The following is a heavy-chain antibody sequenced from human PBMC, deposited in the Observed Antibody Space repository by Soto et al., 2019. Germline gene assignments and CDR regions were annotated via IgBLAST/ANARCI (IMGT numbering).Heavy chain of an antibody. CDR3: AKDPKTRAYLFIHYFDE. Sequence: PXGSLRLSCVISGLTSGTHCMTWVGRAPGRGLEWVSTISGSGGSTHYAESVQGRFTISRDTFGNTVFLQMNSLRAEDTAVYYCAKDPKTRAYLFIHYFDEWGQRSLVTVSS. V-gene: IGHV3-23*01. D-gene: IGHD1-26*01. J-gene: IGHJ4*02. CDR1: GLTSGTHC. CDR2: ISGSGGST.